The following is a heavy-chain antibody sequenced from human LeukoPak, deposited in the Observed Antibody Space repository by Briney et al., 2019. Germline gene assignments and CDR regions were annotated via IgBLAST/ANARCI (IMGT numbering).Heavy chain of an antibody. CDR2: IYYSGST. CDR1: GGSISSYY. CDR3: ARDLGVEDYYYYGMDV. Sequence: PSETLSLTCTVSGGSISSYYWSWIRQPPGKGLEWIGYIYYSGSTNYNPSLKSRVIISVDTSKNQFSLKLSSVTAADTAVYYCARDLGVEDYYYYGMDVWGQGTTVTVSS. V-gene: IGHV4-59*01. D-gene: IGHD3-3*01. J-gene: IGHJ6*02.